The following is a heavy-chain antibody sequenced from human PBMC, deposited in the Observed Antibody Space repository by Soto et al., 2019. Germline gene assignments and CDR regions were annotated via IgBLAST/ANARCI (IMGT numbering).Heavy chain of an antibody. J-gene: IGHJ5*02. Sequence: QVQLVQSGVEVKKPGASVKVSCKASGFTFTSYDINWVRKATGQGLEWMGWMNPNSGNTGYAQKFQRRVTMTRNTSISTAYMELSSLRSEDTAVYYCARERAAAGSNRFDPWGQGTLVIASS. CDR2: MNPNSGNT. D-gene: IGHD6-13*01. CDR1: GFTFTSYD. V-gene: IGHV1-8*01. CDR3: ARERAAAGSNRFDP.